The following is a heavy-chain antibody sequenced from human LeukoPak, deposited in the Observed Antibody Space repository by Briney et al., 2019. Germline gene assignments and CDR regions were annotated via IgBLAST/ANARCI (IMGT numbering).Heavy chain of an antibody. V-gene: IGHV4-59*08. Sequence: SETLSLTCTVSDGSITNYYWSWIRQTPGKGLEWIGFTHYSESTIYNPSLKSRVTMSVDTSKNHLSLKLNSVTAADTAVYHCARNAAVATSRTWFDPWGQGTLVTVSS. CDR2: THYSEST. CDR3: ARNAAVATSRTWFDP. J-gene: IGHJ5*02. CDR1: DGSITNYY. D-gene: IGHD6-19*01.